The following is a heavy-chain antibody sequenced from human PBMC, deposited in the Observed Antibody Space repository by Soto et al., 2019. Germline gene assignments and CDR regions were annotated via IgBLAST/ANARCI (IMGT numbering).Heavy chain of an antibody. D-gene: IGHD6-19*01. CDR2: ISYDGSNK. Sequence: QVQLVESGGGVVQPGRSLRLSCAASGFTFSSYGMHWVRQAPGKGLEWVAVISYDGSNKYYADSVKGRFTISRDNXQXNXXLQMNSLRAEATAVYYCAKASSGWYPLHYYYGMDVWGQGTTVTVSS. CDR1: GFTFSSYG. CDR3: AKASSGWYPLHYYYGMDV. J-gene: IGHJ6*02. V-gene: IGHV3-30*18.